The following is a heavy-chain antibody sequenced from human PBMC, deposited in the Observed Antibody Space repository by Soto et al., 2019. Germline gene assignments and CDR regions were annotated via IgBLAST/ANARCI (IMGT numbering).Heavy chain of an antibody. CDR3: ARSPGYSSSQYYFAY. CDR2: IIPIFGTT. D-gene: IGHD6-13*01. CDR1: GGTFSSYA. Sequence: GASVKVSCKASGGTFSSYAISWVRQAPGQGLEWMGGIIPIFGTTNYAQKFQGRVTMTADESTSTAYMELSSLISDDTAVYYCARSPGYSSSQYYFAYWGQGTLVTVSS. V-gene: IGHV1-69*13. J-gene: IGHJ4*02.